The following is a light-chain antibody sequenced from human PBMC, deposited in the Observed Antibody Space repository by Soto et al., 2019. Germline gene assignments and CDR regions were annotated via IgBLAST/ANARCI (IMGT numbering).Light chain of an antibody. CDR3: AAWDDSLSVVV. CDR1: YSNIGSNY. Sequence: QSVLTQPPSASGTPGQRVTISCSGSYSNIGSNYVYWYQQLPGTAPKLLIYRNNQRPSGVPDRFSGSKSGTSASLAISGLRSEDEADYHCAAWDDSLSVVVFGGGTQLTVL. V-gene: IGLV1-47*01. CDR2: RNN. J-gene: IGLJ2*01.